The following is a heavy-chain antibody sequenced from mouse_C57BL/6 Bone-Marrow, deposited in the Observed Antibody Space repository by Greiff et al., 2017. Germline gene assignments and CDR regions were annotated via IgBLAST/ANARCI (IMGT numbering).Heavy chain of an antibody. D-gene: IGHD1-1*01. CDR3: TYYYGSSPYYYAMDY. CDR2: IDPEDGDT. CDR1: GFNIKDYY. J-gene: IGHJ4*01. V-gene: IGHV14-1*01. Sequence: EVQLQQSGAELVRPGASVKLSCTASGFNIKDYYMHWVKKRPEQGLEWIGRIDPEDGDTEYAPKFQGKAPMTADTSSNTAYLQLSSLTSEDTAVYYCTYYYGSSPYYYAMDYWGQGTSVTVSS.